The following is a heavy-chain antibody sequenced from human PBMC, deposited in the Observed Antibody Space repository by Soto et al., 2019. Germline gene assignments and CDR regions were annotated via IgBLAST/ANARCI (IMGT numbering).Heavy chain of an antibody. Sequence: GGSLRLSCAASGFTFSSYAMHWVRQAPGKGLEWVAVISYDGSNKYYADSVKGRFTISRDNSKNTLYLQMNSLRDEDTAIYYCARGPHSSGYYPQLDYWGQGT. CDR2: ISYDGSNK. CDR1: GFTFSSYA. D-gene: IGHD3-22*01. J-gene: IGHJ4*02. V-gene: IGHV3-30-3*01. CDR3: ARGPHSSGYYPQLDY.